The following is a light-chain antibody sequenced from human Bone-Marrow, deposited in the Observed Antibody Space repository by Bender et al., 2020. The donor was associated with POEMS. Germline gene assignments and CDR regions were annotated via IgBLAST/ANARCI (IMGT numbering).Light chain of an antibody. V-gene: IGLV2-14*03. Sequence: QSALTQPASVSGSPGQSITISCTGTNSDVGRYKYVSWYQQHPGKAPKLMIYDVSNRPSGVSNRFSGSKSGNTASLTISGLQAEDEADFYCSSYTSTSTVVFGGGTKLTVL. CDR1: NSDVGRYKY. CDR2: DVS. J-gene: IGLJ2*01. CDR3: SSYTSTSTVV.